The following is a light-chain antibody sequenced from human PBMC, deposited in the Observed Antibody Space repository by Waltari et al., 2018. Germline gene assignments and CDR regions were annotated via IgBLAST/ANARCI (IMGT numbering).Light chain of an antibody. CDR3: ASWDGSLNGHRV. CDR1: ASNIGGNL. Sequence: QSVLTQPPSASGTPGQRVPISCSGSASNIGGNLVTCSPQLPGKAPKLLIHRSDQRPPGGPGRFLAPKAGHSASLAIRGLQAGDGAGYFWASWDGSLNGHRVFGGWTKVT. CDR2: RSD. V-gene: IGLV1-44*01. J-gene: IGLJ3*02.